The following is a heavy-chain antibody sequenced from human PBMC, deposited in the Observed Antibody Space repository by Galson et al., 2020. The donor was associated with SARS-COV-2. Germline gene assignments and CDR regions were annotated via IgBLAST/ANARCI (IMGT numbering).Heavy chain of an antibody. CDR2: IGTAGDT. D-gene: IGHD3-22*01. CDR3: ARATTMIVAQDAFDI. J-gene: IGHJ3*02. Sequence: TGGSLRLSCAASGFTFSSYDMHWVRQATGKGLEWVSAIGTAGDTYYPGSVKARFTISRENAKNSLYLQMNSLRAGDTAVYYCARATTMIVAQDAFDIWGQGTMVTVSS. CDR1: GFTFSSYD. V-gene: IGHV3-13*01.